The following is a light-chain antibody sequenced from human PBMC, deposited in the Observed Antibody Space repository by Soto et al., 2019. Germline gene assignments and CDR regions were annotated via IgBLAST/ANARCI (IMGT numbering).Light chain of an antibody. CDR2: GAF. Sequence: DVQMTQSPSSRSASVGYIVTITCQARQTRSRYANWYQQKPGKAPKLLISGAFDLRSGVPSRFSGSGSGTDFTLNISGLQPEDFATYYCQQCYNTPWTFGQGTKVDIK. J-gene: IGKJ1*01. CDR3: QQCYNTPWT. CDR1: QTRSRY. V-gene: IGKV1-39*01.